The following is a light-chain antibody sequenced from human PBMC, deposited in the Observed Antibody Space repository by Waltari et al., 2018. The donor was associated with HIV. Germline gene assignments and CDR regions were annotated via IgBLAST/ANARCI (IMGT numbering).Light chain of an antibody. J-gene: IGKJ2*01. CDR2: KAS. V-gene: IGKV1-5*03. CDR3: QQYNTSSHYT. Sequence: DIQMAKSPSTLSASVGDRVSITCRASQSVGRLLAWYQQQPGKAPKLLIYKASTLESGVPSRFSGSGSGTEFTLTISSLQPDDFATYYCQQYNTSSHYTFGQGTKVEIK. CDR1: QSVGRL.